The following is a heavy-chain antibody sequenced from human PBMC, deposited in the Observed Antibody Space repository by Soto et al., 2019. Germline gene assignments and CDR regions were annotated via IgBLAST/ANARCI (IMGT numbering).Heavy chain of an antibody. V-gene: IGHV5-51*01. CDR1: GYSFATYW. CDR2: IYPGDSDT. J-gene: IGHJ5*01. CDR3: ARQDGVDPANWWIDP. Sequence: GESLKISCKASGYSFATYWIGWARQMPGKGLEWMGIIYPGDSDTMYSPSFQGQVIISADLSSTTTYLQWSSLKASDTAIYYCARQDGVDPANWWIDPWGQGTLVTVSS. D-gene: IGHD2-8*01.